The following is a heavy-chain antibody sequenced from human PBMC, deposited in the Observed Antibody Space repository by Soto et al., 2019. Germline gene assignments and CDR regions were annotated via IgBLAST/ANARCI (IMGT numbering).Heavy chain of an antibody. D-gene: IGHD3-22*01. CDR3: ARGDSSGYYVPAYYYYYYGMDV. CDR2: ISYDGSNK. CDR1: GFTFSSYA. J-gene: IGHJ6*02. V-gene: IGHV3-30-3*01. Sequence: LRLSCAASGFTFSSYAMHWVRQAPGKGLEWVAVISYDGSNKYYADSVKGRFTISRDNSKNTLYLQMNSLRAEDTAVYYCARGDSSGYYVPAYYYYYYGMDVWGQGTTVTVSS.